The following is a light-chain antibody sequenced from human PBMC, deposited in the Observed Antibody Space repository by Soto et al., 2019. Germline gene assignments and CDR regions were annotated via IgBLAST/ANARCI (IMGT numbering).Light chain of an antibody. J-gene: IGKJ1*01. V-gene: IGKV3-11*01. CDR2: NAS. Sequence: EIVLGQSPATLSLSPGERATVSCKTKRCVNSHLAWYQQKPGQAPRLVIYNASQRATGIPARFSGSGSGADFTLSISRLEPEDFAVYYCQQYGSSPPRTFGQATKVDIK. CDR1: RCVNSH. CDR3: QQYGSSPPRT.